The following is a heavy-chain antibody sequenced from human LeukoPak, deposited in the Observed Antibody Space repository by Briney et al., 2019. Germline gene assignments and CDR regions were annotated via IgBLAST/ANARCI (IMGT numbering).Heavy chain of an antibody. J-gene: IGHJ5*02. CDR2: IYYSGST. V-gene: IGHV4-61*01. Sequence: PSETLSLTCTVSGGSVSSGSYYWSWIRQPPGKGLEWIGYIYYSGSTNYNPSLKSRVTISVDTSKNQFSLKLSSVTAADTAVYYCARGFAVITIFGVVIPNWFDPWGQGTLVTVSS. D-gene: IGHD3-3*01. CDR1: GGSVSSGSYY. CDR3: ARGFAVITIFGVVIPNWFDP.